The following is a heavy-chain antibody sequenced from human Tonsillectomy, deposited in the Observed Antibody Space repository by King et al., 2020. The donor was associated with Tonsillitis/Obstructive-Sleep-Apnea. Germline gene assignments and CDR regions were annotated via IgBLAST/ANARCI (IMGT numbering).Heavy chain of an antibody. CDR2: INPSGST. Sequence: QLQQWGAGLLKPSETLSLTCAVYGGSFSGYYWSWIRQPPGKGLEWIGEINPSGSTNYNPSLKSLVTISVDTSKNQFSLKLTSVTTADAAVYYCARSWGVVVVPAVYWGQGTLVTVSS. CDR3: ARSWGVVVVPAVY. CDR1: GGSFSGYY. J-gene: IGHJ4*02. V-gene: IGHV4-34*01. D-gene: IGHD2-15*01.